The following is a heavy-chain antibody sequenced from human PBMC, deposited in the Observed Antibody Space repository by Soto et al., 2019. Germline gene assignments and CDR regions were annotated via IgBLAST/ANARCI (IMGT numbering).Heavy chain of an antibody. Sequence: GESLKISCKGSGYSFTSYWIGWVRQMPGKGLEWMGIIYPGDSDTRYSPSFQGQVTISADKSISTAYLQWSSLKASDTAMYYCARRIGYSSSSFYYYYYGMDVWGQGTTVTSP. CDR2: IYPGDSDT. J-gene: IGHJ6*02. CDR1: GYSFTSYW. V-gene: IGHV5-51*01. D-gene: IGHD6-6*01. CDR3: ARRIGYSSSSFYYYYYGMDV.